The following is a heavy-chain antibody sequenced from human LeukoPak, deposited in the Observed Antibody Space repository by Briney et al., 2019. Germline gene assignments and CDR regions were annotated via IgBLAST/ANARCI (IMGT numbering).Heavy chain of an antibody. V-gene: IGHV3-74*01. J-gene: IGHJ4*02. Sequence: GGSLRLSCAASGFTFSSHWLHWVRQPPGKGLEWVARINPDGSTTTHADSVKGRFTVSRDKTKNTLFLQMDSLRAEDTAVYYCAREPYGDTCSDYWGQGTLVTVSS. CDR1: GFTFSSHW. D-gene: IGHD5-24*01. CDR3: AREPYGDTCSDY. CDR2: INPDGSTT.